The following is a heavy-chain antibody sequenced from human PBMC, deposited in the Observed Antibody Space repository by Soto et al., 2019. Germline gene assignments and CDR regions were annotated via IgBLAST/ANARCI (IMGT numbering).Heavy chain of an antibody. CDR2: LYSGGST. CDR3: CSDTSPHAFDI. D-gene: IGHD1-26*01. J-gene: IGHJ3*02. Sequence: EVQLVESGGGLVQPGGSLRLSCAASGFTVSSNYMSWVRQAPGKGLEWVSVLYSGGSTYYADSVKGRFTISRDNSKNTLYLQMNSLRAEDTAVYYCCSDTSPHAFDIWGQGTMVTVSS. CDR1: GFTVSSNY. V-gene: IGHV3-66*01.